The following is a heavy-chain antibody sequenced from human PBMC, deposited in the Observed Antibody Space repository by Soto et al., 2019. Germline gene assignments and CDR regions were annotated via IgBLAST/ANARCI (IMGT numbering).Heavy chain of an antibody. V-gene: IGHV3-30-3*01. CDR3: ARVRTGTTFDY. CDR1: GFTFSSYA. Sequence: QVQLVESGGGVVQPGRSLRLSCAASGFTFSSYAMHWVRQAPGKGLEWVAVISYDGSNKYYADSVKGRFTISRDNSKNTLYPQMNSLRAEDTAVYYCARVRTGTTFDYWGQGTLVTVSS. J-gene: IGHJ4*02. D-gene: IGHD1-7*01. CDR2: ISYDGSNK.